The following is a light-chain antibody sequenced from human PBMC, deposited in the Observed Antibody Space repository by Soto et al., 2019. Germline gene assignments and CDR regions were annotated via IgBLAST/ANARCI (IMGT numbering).Light chain of an antibody. V-gene: IGLV2-8*01. CDR1: SSDVGGYNF. J-gene: IGLJ3*02. CDR2: EVS. CDR3: SSYAGSNNLNWL. Sequence: QSALTQPPFASGSPGQSVTVSCTGTSSDVGGYNFVSWYQQHPGEAPKLMIYEVSKRPSGVPDRFSGSKSGNTASLTVSGLQAEDEADYYCSSYAGSNNLNWLFGGGTKLTVL.